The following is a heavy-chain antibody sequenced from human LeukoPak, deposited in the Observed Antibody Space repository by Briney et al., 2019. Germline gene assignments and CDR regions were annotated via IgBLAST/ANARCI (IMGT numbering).Heavy chain of an antibody. CDR3: ARDALIPYCSSTSCWGGYYYYMDV. CDR2: ISSSSNYI. D-gene: IGHD2-2*01. J-gene: IGHJ6*03. CDR1: GFTFSSYS. Sequence: PGGSLRLSCAASGFTFSSYSMNWVRQAPGKGLEWVSSISSSSNYIYYADSVKGRFTISRDNAKNSLYLQMNSLSAEDTAVYYCARDALIPYCSSTSCWGGYYYYMDVWGKGTTVTVSS. V-gene: IGHV3-21*01.